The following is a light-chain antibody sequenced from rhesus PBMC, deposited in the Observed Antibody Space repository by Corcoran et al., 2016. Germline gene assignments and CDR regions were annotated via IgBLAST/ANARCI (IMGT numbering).Light chain of an antibody. CDR2: KGS. CDR1: QDINSW. J-gene: IGKJ1*01. CDR3: QQYTSAPWT. V-gene: IGKV1-21*01. Sequence: DIQMTQSPSSLSASVGDRVAITCRASQDINSWLAWYQQKPEKAPKLLIYKGSTLQTGVPSRFSGSGSGTDCNLTISSLQPEDFANYHCQQYTSAPWTFGQGTKVEI.